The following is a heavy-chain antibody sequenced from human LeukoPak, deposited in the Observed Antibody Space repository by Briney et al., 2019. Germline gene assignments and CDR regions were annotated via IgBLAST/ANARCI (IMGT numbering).Heavy chain of an antibody. CDR2: MLYSGST. V-gene: IGHV4-59*08. J-gene: IGHJ4*02. D-gene: IGHD3-16*02. Sequence: PSETLSLTCTVSGASISNYYWSWIRQSPGKGLEWIGYMLYSGSTNQNPSLRSRVTISVDTSKNRVSLKLSSVTAADTAVYARSDIWGSYRFLDYWGQGALVTVSS. CDR3: SDIWGSYRFLDY. CDR1: GASISNYY.